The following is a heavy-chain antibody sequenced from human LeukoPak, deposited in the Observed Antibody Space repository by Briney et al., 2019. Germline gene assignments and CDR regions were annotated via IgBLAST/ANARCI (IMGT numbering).Heavy chain of an antibody. CDR1: GFTFSSYA. CDR2: ISYDGSNK. J-gene: IGHJ4*02. CDR3: ARDGSSTPLNEYCSGGSCYHRNYFDY. V-gene: IGHV3-30*04. D-gene: IGHD2-15*01. Sequence: GGSLRLSCAASGFTFSSYAMHWVRQAPGEGLEWVAVISYDGSNKYYADSVKGRFTISRDNSKNTLYLQMNSLRAEDMAVYYCARDGSSTPLNEYCSGGSCYHRNYFDYWGQGTLVTVSS.